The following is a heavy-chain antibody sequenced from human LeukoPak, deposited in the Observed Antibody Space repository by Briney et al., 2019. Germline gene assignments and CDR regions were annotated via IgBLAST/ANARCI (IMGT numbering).Heavy chain of an antibody. V-gene: IGHV1-69*06. CDR3: ARESRYCGGDCSVACAI. CDR1: VGTFSSYA. Sequence: GASVKVSCKASVGTFSSYAISWVRQAPGQGLELMGGIIPIFGTANYAQTFQRRVTINADKSTSTAYMELSSLRSEDTAVYYCARESRYCGGDCSVACAIWGQGTMVTVSS. D-gene: IGHD2-21*02. CDR2: IIPIFGTA. J-gene: IGHJ3*02.